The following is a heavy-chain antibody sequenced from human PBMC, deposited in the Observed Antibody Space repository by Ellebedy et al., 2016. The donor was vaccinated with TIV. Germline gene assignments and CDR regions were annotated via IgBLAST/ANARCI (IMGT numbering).Heavy chain of an antibody. CDR3: AEGRSGWYYFDY. CDR2: INQSGRA. CDR1: GGSFTGYY. J-gene: IGHJ4*02. D-gene: IGHD6-19*01. V-gene: IGHV4-34*01. Sequence: SETLSLTCAVYGGSFTGYYYSWIRQPPGKGLEWIGEINQSGRATYNPSLKGRVTISVDTSKNQFSLRLTSVTAADTAVYYCAEGRSGWYYFDYWGQGTLVTVSS.